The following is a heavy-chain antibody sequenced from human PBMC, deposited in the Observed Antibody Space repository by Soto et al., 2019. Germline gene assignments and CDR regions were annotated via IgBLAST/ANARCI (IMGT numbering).Heavy chain of an antibody. J-gene: IGHJ6*02. CDR2: SDPSDSYA. V-gene: IGHV5-10-1*01. CDR1: GYSFTSYW. D-gene: IGHD6-6*01. CDR3: ARPHSSSSSGMDV. Sequence: RGESLKISCKGSGYSFTSYWISWVRQMPGKGVGWVGRSDPSDSYANYSKSFQGHVTISADKSISTAYLQWSSLKASDTAMYYCARPHSSSSSGMDVWGQGTTVTVSS.